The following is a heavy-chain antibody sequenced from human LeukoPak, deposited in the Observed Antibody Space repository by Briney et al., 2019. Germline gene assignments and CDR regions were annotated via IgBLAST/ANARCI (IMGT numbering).Heavy chain of an antibody. CDR1: GGTFSSYA. CDR3: ARDYGDYLFDY. V-gene: IGHV1-69*13. CDR2: IIHIFATA. Sequence: SVKVSCTASGGTFSSYAINWVRQAPGQGLEWMGGIIHIFATANYAQKFQGRVTITADESTSTAYMELSSLRSEDTAVYYCARDYGDYLFDYWGQGTLVTVSS. J-gene: IGHJ4*02. D-gene: IGHD4-17*01.